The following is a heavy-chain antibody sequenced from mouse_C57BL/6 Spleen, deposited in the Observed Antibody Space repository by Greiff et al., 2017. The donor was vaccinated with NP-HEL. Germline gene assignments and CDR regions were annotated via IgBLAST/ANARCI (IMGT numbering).Heavy chain of an antibody. CDR3: ARLYYDYDGYWYFDV. CDR2: IDPEDGET. D-gene: IGHD2-4*01. CDR1: GFNIKDYY. V-gene: IGHV14-2*01. Sequence: EVQLQQSGAELVKPGASVKLSCTASGFNIKDYYMHWVKQRTEQGLEWIGRIDPEDGETKYAPKFQGKATITADTSSNTAYLQLSCLTSEDTAVYYCARLYYDYDGYWYFDVWGTGTTVTVSS. J-gene: IGHJ1*03.